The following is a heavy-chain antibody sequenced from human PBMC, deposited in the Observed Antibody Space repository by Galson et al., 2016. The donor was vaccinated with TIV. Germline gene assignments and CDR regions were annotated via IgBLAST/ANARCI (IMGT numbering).Heavy chain of an antibody. J-gene: IGHJ4*02. CDR2: ISGSGGSV. CDR1: GFTFGVYV. D-gene: IGHD1-14*01. CDR3: AKSGTNLIDY. Sequence: SLRLSCAASGFTFGVYVMTWVRQAPGKGLEWMSNISGSGGSVSYADSVKGRFTISRDNFKNTLYLRMNGLRADDTAVYYCAKSGTNLIDYWGQGTLVAVSS. V-gene: IGHV3-23*01.